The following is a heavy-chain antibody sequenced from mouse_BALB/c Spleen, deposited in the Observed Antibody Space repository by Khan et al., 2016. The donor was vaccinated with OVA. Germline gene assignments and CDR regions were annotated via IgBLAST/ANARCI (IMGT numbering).Heavy chain of an antibody. Sequence: EVQLQESGPGLVKPSQSLSLTCTVTGYSITSDYAWNWIRQFPGNKLEWMGYISYSGSTSYNPSLKSRISITRATSKNQFFLQLNSVTTEDTATYYCARGRGNMDYWGQGTSVTVSS. D-gene: IGHD2-1*01. V-gene: IGHV3-2*02. J-gene: IGHJ4*01. CDR3: ARGRGNMDY. CDR1: GYSITSDYA. CDR2: ISYSGST.